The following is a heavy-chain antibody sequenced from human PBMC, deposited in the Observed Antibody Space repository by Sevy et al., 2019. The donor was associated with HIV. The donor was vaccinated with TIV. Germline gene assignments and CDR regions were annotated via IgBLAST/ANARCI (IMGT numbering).Heavy chain of an antibody. D-gene: IGHD6-19*01. Sequence: GGSLRLSCAASGFIFSHYGMHWVRQAPGKGLEWVALICFDGSREYYVDSVKGRFTISRDDFKNTLYLQMNSLRAEDTDLYYCARDREAVAGPDGSFDYWGQGTLVTVSS. CDR3: ARDREAVAGPDGSFDY. CDR2: ICFDGSRE. V-gene: IGHV3-33*01. CDR1: GFIFSHYG. J-gene: IGHJ4*02.